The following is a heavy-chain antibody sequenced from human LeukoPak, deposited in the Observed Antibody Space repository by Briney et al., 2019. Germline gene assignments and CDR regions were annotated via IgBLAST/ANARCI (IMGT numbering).Heavy chain of an antibody. D-gene: IGHD1-26*01. V-gene: IGHV4-30-4*08. J-gene: IGHJ5*02. CDR3: ARDVGGNWFDP. CDR2: IYYSGST. Sequence: SETLSLTCTVSGGSISSGDYYWSWIRQPPGKGLEWIGYIYYSGSTYYNPSLKSRVTISVDTSKNQFSLKLSSVTAADTAVYYCARDVGGNWFDPWGQGTLVTVSS. CDR1: GGSISSGDYY.